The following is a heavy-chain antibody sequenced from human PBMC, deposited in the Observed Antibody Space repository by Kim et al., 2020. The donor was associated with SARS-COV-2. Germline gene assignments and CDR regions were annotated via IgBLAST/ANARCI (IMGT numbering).Heavy chain of an antibody. Sequence: ASVKVSCKASGYTFTSYAMNWVRQAPGQGLEWMGWINTNTGNPTYAQGFTRRFVFSLDTSVSTAYLQISSLKAEDTAVYYCASDTYYYDSSGYYPPSRLWGQGTLVTVSS. J-gene: IGHJ4*02. CDR2: INTNTGNP. D-gene: IGHD3-22*01. V-gene: IGHV7-4-1*02. CDR3: ASDTYYYDSSGYYPPSRL. CDR1: GYTFTSYA.